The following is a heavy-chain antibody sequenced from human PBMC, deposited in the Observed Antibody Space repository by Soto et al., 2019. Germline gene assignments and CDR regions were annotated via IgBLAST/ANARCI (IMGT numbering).Heavy chain of an antibody. Sequence: QVQLVQSGAEVKKPGSSVKVSCKASGGTFSSYAISWVRQAPGQGLEWMGGIIPIFGTANYAQKFQGRVTITADESTSTAYMQLSSLRSEDTAVYHCARGGEQWLVQAWFAPWGQGTLVTVSS. D-gene: IGHD6-19*01. CDR2: IIPIFGTA. CDR3: ARGGEQWLVQAWFAP. J-gene: IGHJ5*02. CDR1: GGTFSSYA. V-gene: IGHV1-69*12.